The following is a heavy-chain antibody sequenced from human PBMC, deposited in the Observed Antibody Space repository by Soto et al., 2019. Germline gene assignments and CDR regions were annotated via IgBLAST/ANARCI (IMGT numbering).Heavy chain of an antibody. D-gene: IGHD2-15*01. J-gene: IGHJ3*02. CDR3: AHRTYSDGSASSISHEAFDM. Sequence: QITLKESGQTLVRPTQTLTLTCTFSGVSLTTSGVCVGWVRPPPGKPLEWLALMYWDEEKRYRASSKSRLTSARDTSNNQVVRTMTNTDPVDTGTYYCAHRTYSDGSASSISHEAFDMWGQGTMVTVSS. CDR2: MYWDEEK. V-gene: IGHV2-5*02. CDR1: GVSLTTSGVC.